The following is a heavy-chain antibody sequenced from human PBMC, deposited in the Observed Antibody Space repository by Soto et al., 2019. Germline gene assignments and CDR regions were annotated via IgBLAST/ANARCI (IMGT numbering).Heavy chain of an antibody. J-gene: IGHJ6*02. CDR3: ARGYYYGSGSPRPYYYYYYGMDV. V-gene: IGHV4-34*01. CDR2: INHSGST. D-gene: IGHD3-10*01. CDR1: GGSFSGYY. Sequence: QVQLQQWGAGLLKPSETLSLTCAVYGGSFSGYYWSWIRQPPGKGLEWIGEINHSGSTNYNPSLKSRVTISVDTSKNQFSLKLGSVTAADTAVYYCARGYYYGSGSPRPYYYYYYGMDVWGQGTTVTVSS.